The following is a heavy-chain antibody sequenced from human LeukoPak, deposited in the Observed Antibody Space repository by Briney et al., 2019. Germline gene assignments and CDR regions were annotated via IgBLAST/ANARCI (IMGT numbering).Heavy chain of an antibody. CDR1: GGSFSGYY. V-gene: IGHV4-34*01. CDR3: ARGGIVVVPAAIRSYWFDP. Sequence: SETLSLTCAVYGGSFSGYYWSWIRQPPGKGLEWIGEINRSGSTNYNPSLKSRVTISVDTSKNQFSLKLSSVTAADTAVYYCARGGIVVVPAAIRSYWFDPWGQGTLVTVSS. J-gene: IGHJ5*02. D-gene: IGHD2-2*01. CDR2: INRSGST.